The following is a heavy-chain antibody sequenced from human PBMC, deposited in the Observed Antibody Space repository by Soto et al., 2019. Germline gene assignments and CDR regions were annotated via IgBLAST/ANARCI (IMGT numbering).Heavy chain of an antibody. CDR3: AKEGRYCSGGSCYSGGGYFDY. Sequence: GGSLRLSCAASGFTFSSYAMSWVRQAPGKGLEWVSAISGSGGSTYYADSVKGRFTISRDNSKNTLYLQMNSLRAEDTAVYYCAKEGRYCSGGSCYSGGGYFDYWGQGILVTVSS. V-gene: IGHV3-23*01. CDR2: ISGSGGST. CDR1: GFTFSSYA. D-gene: IGHD2-15*01. J-gene: IGHJ4*02.